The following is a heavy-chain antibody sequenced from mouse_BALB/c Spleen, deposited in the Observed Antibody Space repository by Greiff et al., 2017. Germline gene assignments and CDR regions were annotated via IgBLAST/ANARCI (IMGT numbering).Heavy chain of an antibody. Sequence: EVQLVESGGGLVQPGGSLKLSCAASGFTFSSYGMSWVRQTPDKRLELVATINSNGGSTYYPDSVKGRFTISRDNAKNTLYLQMSSLKSEDTAMYYCARGDAPWFAYWGQGTLVTVSA. V-gene: IGHV5-6-3*01. CDR2: INSNGGST. J-gene: IGHJ3*01. CDR1: GFTFSSYG. CDR3: ARGDAPWFAY.